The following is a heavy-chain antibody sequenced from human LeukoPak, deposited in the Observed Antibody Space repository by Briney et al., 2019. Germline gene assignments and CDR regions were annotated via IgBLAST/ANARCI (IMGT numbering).Heavy chain of an antibody. Sequence: GGSLRLSCAASGFTFSSYGMHWVRQAPGKGLEWVAVISYDGSNKYYADSVKGRFTISRDNSKNTLYLQMNSLRAEDTAVYYCAKPYYYGEKGRVYFDYWGQGTLVTVSS. V-gene: IGHV3-30*18. J-gene: IGHJ4*02. CDR2: ISYDGSNK. CDR3: AKPYYYGEKGRVYFDY. D-gene: IGHD3-10*01. CDR1: GFTFSSYG.